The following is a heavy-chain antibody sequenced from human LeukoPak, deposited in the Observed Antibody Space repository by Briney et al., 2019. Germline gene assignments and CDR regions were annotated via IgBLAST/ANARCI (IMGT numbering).Heavy chain of an antibody. CDR2: IDTRSNPI. D-gene: IGHD1-26*01. J-gene: IGHJ4*02. CDR1: VFSFSDFY. Sequence: GGSLRLSCAASVFSFSDFYMSCIRQAPGMGLEWISYIDTRSNPIYYADSVKGRFTISRDDAKNSLYLQMNSLRDEDTAVYFCAREARGSGRDFDYWGQGILVTVSS. V-gene: IGHV3-11*01. CDR3: AREARGSGRDFDY.